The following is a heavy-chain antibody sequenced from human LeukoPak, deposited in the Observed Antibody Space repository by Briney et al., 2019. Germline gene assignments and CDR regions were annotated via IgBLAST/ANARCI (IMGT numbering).Heavy chain of an antibody. CDR2: ISTYDGDT. J-gene: IGHJ5*02. CDR1: GYTFTSYG. CDR3: ARDATYNSGPS. Sequence: GASVKVSCKASGYTFTSYGISWVRQAPGQGLEWMGRISTYDGDTNYAQMLQGRVTMTTDTSTTTVYMELRSLRSDDTAVYYCARDATYNSGPSWGQGTLVTVSS. V-gene: IGHV1-18*01. D-gene: IGHD3-10*01.